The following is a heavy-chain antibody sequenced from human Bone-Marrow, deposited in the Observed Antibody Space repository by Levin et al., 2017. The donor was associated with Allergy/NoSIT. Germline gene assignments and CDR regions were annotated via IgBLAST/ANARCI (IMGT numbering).Heavy chain of an antibody. Sequence: SQTLSLPCPVSGASFRSYYWGWLRQSPGKRLEWIGHVHFSGSVNYNPSLKSRVTISVDASKKHFSLNLASVTAADTAVYFCARGFWNAFFDYWGQGILVSVSS. CDR3: ARGFWNAFFDY. V-gene: IGHV4-59*01. D-gene: IGHD1-1*01. CDR2: VHFSGSV. J-gene: IGHJ4*02. CDR1: GASFRSYY.